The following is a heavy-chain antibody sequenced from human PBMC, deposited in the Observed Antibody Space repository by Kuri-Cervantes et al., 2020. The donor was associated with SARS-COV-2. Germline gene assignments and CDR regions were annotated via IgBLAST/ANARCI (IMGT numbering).Heavy chain of an antibody. CDR1: GYTFTSYG. D-gene: IGHD5/OR15-5a*01. Sequence: ASVKVSCKRSGYTFTSYGIAWVRQAPGQGLEWMAWISGYNYNTKYAQIFEDRLTVTTDTSTGTAYMELRSLTADDTATYYCVRVGPLVLISDTSTLGDFWGQGTRVTVSS. CDR2: ISGYNYNT. V-gene: IGHV1-18*01. CDR3: VRVGPLVLISDTSTLGDF. J-gene: IGHJ4*02.